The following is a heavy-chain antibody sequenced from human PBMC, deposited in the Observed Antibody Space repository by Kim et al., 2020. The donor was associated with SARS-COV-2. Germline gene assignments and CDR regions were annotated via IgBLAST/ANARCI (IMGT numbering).Heavy chain of an antibody. D-gene: IGHD3-3*01. V-gene: IGHV1-18*01. J-gene: IGHJ5*02. CDR1: GYTFTSYG. CDR3: ARPTRAVRFLEWLPQHGWFDP. CDR2: ISAYNGNT. Sequence: ASVKVSCKASGYTFTSYGISWVRQAPGQGLEWMGWISAYNGNTNYAQKLQGRVTMTTDTSTSTAYMELRSLRSDDTAVYYCARPTRAVRFLEWLPQHGWFDPWGQGTLVTVSS.